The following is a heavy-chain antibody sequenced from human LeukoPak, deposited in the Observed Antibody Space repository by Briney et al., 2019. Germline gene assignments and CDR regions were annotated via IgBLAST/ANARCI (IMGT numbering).Heavy chain of an antibody. CDR2: IYSGGST. CDR1: GFSISNSA. D-gene: IGHD6-13*01. CDR3: ARGYWVYHDGE. V-gene: IGHV3-66*02. J-gene: IGHJ4*02. Sequence: GGSLRLSCAASGFSISNSAMSWVRQAPGKGLEWVSVIYSGGSTYYADSVKGRFTISRDNSKNTLYLQMNSLRAEDTAVYYCARGYWVYHDGERGQGTLVTVSS.